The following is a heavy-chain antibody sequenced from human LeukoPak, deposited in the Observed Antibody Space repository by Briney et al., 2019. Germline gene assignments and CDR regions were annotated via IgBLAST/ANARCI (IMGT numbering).Heavy chain of an antibody. V-gene: IGHV4-59*01. CDR2: IYYSGST. CDR1: GGSISSYY. D-gene: IGHD1-26*01. J-gene: IGHJ4*02. CDR3: AREYSGSYNY. Sequence: KPSETLSLTCTVSGGSISSYYCSWIRQPPGKGLEWIGYIYYSGSTNYNPSLKSRVTISVDTSRNQFYLKLSSVTAADTAVYYCAREYSGSYNYWGQGTLVTVSS.